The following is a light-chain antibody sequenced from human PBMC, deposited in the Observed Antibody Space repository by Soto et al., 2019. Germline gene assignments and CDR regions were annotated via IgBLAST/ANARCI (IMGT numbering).Light chain of an antibody. Sequence: QSVLTQPRSVSGSPGQSVTISCTGTSSDVGGYNYVSWYQQHPGKAPKLMIYDVSKRPSGVPDRFSGSKSGNTASLNISGLQAQDEPDYYCSSYAGCYRYVFGPGPNVNVL. CDR1: SSDVGGYNY. J-gene: IGLJ1*01. V-gene: IGLV2-11*01. CDR3: SSYAGCYRYV. CDR2: DVS.